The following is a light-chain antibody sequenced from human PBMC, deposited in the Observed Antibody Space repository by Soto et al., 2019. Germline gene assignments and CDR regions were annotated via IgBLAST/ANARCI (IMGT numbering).Light chain of an antibody. CDR2: DNS. CDR1: NSNIGAGSD. V-gene: IGLV1-40*01. J-gene: IGLJ3*02. CDR3: CSYAGSWV. Sequence: QSVLTQPPSVSGAPGQRVTISCTGSNSNIGAGSDVHWYQQLPGTAPKLLIYDNSNRPSGVPDRFSGSKSGTSASLTISGLQAEDEADYYCCSYAGSWVFGGGTKLTVL.